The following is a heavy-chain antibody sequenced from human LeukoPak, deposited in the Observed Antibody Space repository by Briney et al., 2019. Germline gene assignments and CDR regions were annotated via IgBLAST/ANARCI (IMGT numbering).Heavy chain of an antibody. J-gene: IGHJ6*03. V-gene: IGHV3-23*01. CDR3: SKTYYSSRAHYYYYYYMDV. CDR1: GFTFSSYG. CDR2: ISGSGDST. D-gene: IGHD3-10*01. Sequence: PGGSLRLSCAASGFTFSSYGMSWVRQAPGKGLEWVSGISGSGDSTFYADSVKGRFTSSRDNSKNTRYLQMNSLRAEDTAVYYCSKTYYSSRAHYYYYYYMDVWGKGTTVTISS.